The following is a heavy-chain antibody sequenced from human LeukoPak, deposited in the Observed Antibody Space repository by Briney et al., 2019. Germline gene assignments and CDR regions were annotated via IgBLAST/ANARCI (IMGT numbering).Heavy chain of an antibody. CDR3: ARDYYDILTGYYYYYMDV. CDR2: IKQDGSEK. D-gene: IGHD3-9*01. Sequence: PGGSLRLSCAASGFTFSSYWMSWVRQAPGKGLEWVANIKQDGSEKYYVDSVKGRFTISRDNAKNSLYLQMNSLRAEDTAVYYCARDYYDILTGYYYYYMDVWGKGTTVTVSS. J-gene: IGHJ6*03. V-gene: IGHV3-7*01. CDR1: GFTFSSYW.